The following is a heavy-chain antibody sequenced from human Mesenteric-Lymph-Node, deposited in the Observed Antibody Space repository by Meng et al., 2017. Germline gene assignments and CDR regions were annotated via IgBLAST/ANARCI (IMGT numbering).Heavy chain of an antibody. D-gene: IGHD3-16*01. CDR3: TTGMRLRLGELRVY. CDR2: IKSKTDGGTT. Sequence: GESLKISCAASGFTFSNAWMSRVRQAPGKGLEWVGRIKSKTDGGTTDYAAPVKGRFTISRDDSKNTLYLQMNSLKTEDTAVYYCTTGMRLRLGELRVYWGQGTLVTVSS. CDR1: GFTFSNAW. J-gene: IGHJ4*02. V-gene: IGHV3-15*01.